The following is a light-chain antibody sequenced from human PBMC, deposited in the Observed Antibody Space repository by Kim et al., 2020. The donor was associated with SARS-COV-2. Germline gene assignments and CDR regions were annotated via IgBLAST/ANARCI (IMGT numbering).Light chain of an antibody. CDR2: GAS. Sequence: EIRMTQSPATLSVSPGERATLSCRASQSVRDNLAWYQQKPGQAPRLLIYGASTRATGIPGRFSGSGSGTEFTLTIDSLQSEDSALYYCQHYNQLPLAFGRKTKVNIK. J-gene: IGKJ4*01. CDR1: QSVRDN. CDR3: QHYNQLPLA. V-gene: IGKV3-15*01.